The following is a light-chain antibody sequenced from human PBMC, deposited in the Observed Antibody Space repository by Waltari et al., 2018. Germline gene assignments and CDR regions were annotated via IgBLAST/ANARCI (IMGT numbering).Light chain of an antibody. Sequence: DIQMTQSPSPLSASVGDKSTITCRASQSISNWLAWYQQKPGKAPKLLIYKASSLESGVPSRFSGRGSGTEFTLTISSLQPDDFASYYCQQYNSYSGTFGLGNKVEIK. CDR1: QSISNW. V-gene: IGKV1-5*03. CDR2: KAS. J-gene: IGKJ1*01. CDR3: QQYNSYSGT.